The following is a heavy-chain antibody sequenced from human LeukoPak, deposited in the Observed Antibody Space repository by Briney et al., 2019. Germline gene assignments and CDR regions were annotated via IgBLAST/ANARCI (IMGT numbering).Heavy chain of an antibody. CDR3: ARDAGYYDSSGYHGGAFDI. Sequence: ASVKVSCKASGYTFTGYYMHWVRQAPGQGLEWMGWINPNGGGTNYAQKFQGRVTMTRDTSISTAYMELSRLRSDDTAVYYCARDAGYYDSSGYHGGAFDIWGQGTMVTVSS. CDR1: GYTFTGYY. J-gene: IGHJ3*02. D-gene: IGHD3-22*01. CDR2: INPNGGGT. V-gene: IGHV1-2*02.